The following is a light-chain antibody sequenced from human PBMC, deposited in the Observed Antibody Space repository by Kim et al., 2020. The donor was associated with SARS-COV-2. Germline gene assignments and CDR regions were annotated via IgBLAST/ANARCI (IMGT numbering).Light chain of an antibody. V-gene: IGLV3-19*01. CDR1: SLRSYY. CDR3: NSRDSNDNVV. Sequence: SSELTQDPAVSVALGQTVRITCQGDSLRSYYATWYQQKPAQAPILVIYGKNNRPSGIPDRFSGSSSGDTAFLTIPGSQAGDEADYYCNSRDSNDNVVFGG. CDR2: GKN. J-gene: IGLJ2*01.